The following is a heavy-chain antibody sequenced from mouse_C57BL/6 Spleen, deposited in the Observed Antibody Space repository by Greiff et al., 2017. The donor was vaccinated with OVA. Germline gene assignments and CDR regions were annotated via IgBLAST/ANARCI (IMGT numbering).Heavy chain of an antibody. CDR2: ISDGGSYT. V-gene: IGHV5-4*01. CDR1: GFTFSSYA. CDR3: ARAPIYYDYDEGY. D-gene: IGHD2-4*01. J-gene: IGHJ2*01. Sequence: DVHLVESGGGLVKPGGSLKLSCAASGFTFSSYAMSWVRQTPEKRLEWVATISDGGSYTYYPDNVKGRFTISRDNAKNNLYLQMSHLKSEDTAMYYCARAPIYYDYDEGYWGQGTTLTVSS.